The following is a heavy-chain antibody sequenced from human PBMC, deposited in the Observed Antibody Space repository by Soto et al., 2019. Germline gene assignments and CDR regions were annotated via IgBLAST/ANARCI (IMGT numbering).Heavy chain of an antibody. CDR2: ISGTSPST. CDR3: AIRTFGVEY. Sequence: GGSLRLSCAASGFTFSAYAMSWVRQAPGKGLEWVSAISGTSPSTYYADSVQGRFTISRDSSRKTLFLQMNTLRAEDTAVYFCAIRTFGVEYWGQGTQVTVSS. J-gene: IGHJ4*02. CDR1: GFTFSAYA. D-gene: IGHD3-3*01. V-gene: IGHV3-23*01.